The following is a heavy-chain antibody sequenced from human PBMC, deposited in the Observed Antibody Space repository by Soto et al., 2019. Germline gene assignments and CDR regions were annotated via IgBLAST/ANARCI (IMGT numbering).Heavy chain of an antibody. Sequence: GGSLRLSCAASGFSFNVYWMFWVRQAPGKGLVWVSRISSDGSITTYADSVKGRFTVSRDNARNTLHLQMNSLRVEDTAIYYCARVVGWAVSSFYSDSWGQGTLVTVSS. CDR3: ARVVGWAVSSFYSDS. D-gene: IGHD2-15*01. CDR2: ISSDGSIT. J-gene: IGHJ4*02. V-gene: IGHV3-74*01. CDR1: GFSFNVYW.